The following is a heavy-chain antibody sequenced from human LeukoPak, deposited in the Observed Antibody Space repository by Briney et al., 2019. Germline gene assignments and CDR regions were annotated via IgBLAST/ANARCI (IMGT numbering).Heavy chain of an antibody. D-gene: IGHD2-2*01. CDR2: ISSSSSAI. CDR1: GVTFNNYN. CDR3: ASPYCSSTSCSTLHDF. Sequence: GGSLRLSCAASGVTFNNYNMNWVRQAPGKGLEWVSYISSSSSAIYYADSVKGRFTISRDTAKSSLYLQMNSLRAEDTAVYYCASPYCSSTSCSTLHDFWGQGTLVTVSS. V-gene: IGHV3-48*04. J-gene: IGHJ4*02.